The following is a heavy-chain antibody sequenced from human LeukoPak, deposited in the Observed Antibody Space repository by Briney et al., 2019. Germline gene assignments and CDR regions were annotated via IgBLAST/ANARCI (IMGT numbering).Heavy chain of an antibody. Sequence: GGSLRLSCAASGFTFSSYSMNWVRQAPGKGLEWVSAISGSGGSTYYADSVKGWLTISRDNSKNTLYLQMNSLRAEDTAVYYCAKDLRGYYWEYYFDYWGQGTLVTVSS. J-gene: IGHJ4*02. D-gene: IGHD3-22*01. CDR2: ISGSGGST. CDR1: GFTFSSYS. V-gene: IGHV3-23*01. CDR3: AKDLRGYYWEYYFDY.